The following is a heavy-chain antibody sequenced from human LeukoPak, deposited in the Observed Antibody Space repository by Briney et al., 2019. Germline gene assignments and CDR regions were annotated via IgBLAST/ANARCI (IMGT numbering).Heavy chain of an antibody. D-gene: IGHD6-13*01. J-gene: IGHJ4*02. CDR2: ISAYNGNT. CDR3: ARTGYSSSWLSSND. CDR1: GYTFTSYG. V-gene: IGHV1-18*01. Sequence: ASVKISGKASGYTFTSYGISWVRQAPGQGLEWMGWISAYNGNTNYAQKLQGRVTMTTDTSTSTAYVELRSLRSDDTAVYYCARTGYSSSWLSSNDWGQGTLVTVSS.